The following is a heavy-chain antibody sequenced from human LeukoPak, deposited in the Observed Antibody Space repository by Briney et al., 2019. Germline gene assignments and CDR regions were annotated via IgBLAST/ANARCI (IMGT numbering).Heavy chain of an antibody. Sequence: GGSLRLSCTASGFTFSNYWMSWVRQAPGKGLEWVANIKEDGSEKYYVDSVKGRLTISRDNAKNSVYLQMNSLRAEDTAVYYCSSQYASSSNYWGQGTLVTVSS. D-gene: IGHD6-6*01. CDR3: SSQYASSSNY. V-gene: IGHV3-7*05. J-gene: IGHJ4*02. CDR1: GFTFSNYW. CDR2: IKEDGSEK.